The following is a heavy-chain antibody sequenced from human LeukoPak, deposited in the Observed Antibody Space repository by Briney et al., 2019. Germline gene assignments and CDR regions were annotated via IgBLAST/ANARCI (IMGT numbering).Heavy chain of an antibody. V-gene: IGHV3-64*04. CDR2: IRSNGGST. CDR1: GFTFSNYA. CDR3: AKADLDYYDSSGSDLDY. Sequence: PGGSLRLSCSASGFTFSNYAMHWVRQAPGKGLEYVSAIRSNGGSTYYADSVKGRFTISRDNSKNTLYLQMNSLRAEDTAVYYCAKADLDYYDSSGSDLDYWGQGTLVTVSS. D-gene: IGHD3-22*01. J-gene: IGHJ4*02.